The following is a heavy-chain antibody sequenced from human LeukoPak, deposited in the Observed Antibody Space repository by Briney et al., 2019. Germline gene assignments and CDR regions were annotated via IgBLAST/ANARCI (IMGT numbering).Heavy chain of an antibody. CDR1: GFTFSSYG. J-gene: IGHJ4*02. CDR2: IRYDGSNK. D-gene: IGHD2-8*02. CDR3: ATYRQVLLPFES. V-gene: IGHV3-30*02. Sequence: PGGSLRLSCAASGFTFSSYGIHWVRQAPGKGLEWVAFIRYDGSNKYYADSVKGRFTISRDNSKNTLYLQMNSLRAEDTAIYYCATYRQVLLPFESWGQGTLVTVSS.